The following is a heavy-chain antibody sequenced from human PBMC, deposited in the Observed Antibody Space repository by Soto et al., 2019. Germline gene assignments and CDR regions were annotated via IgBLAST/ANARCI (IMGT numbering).Heavy chain of an antibody. CDR1: GGSTSSGDSY. V-gene: IGHV4-39*01. D-gene: IGHD3-3*02. J-gene: IGHJ5*02. CDR3: ASPKIAFYNWFDP. Sequence: PSETLSLTCTVSGGSTSSGDSYWGWIRQPPGKGLEWIGSIYYSGSTYYNPSLKSRVTISVDTSKNQFSLKLSSVTAADTAVYYCASPKIAFYNWFDPWGQGTLVTVSS. CDR2: IYYSGST.